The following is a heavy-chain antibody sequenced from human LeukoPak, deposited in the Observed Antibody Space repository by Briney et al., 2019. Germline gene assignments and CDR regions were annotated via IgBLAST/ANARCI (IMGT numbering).Heavy chain of an antibody. D-gene: IGHD5-24*01. Sequence: ASVKVSCKASGYTFTSYGISWVRQAPGQGLEWMGWINPNSGGTNYAQKFQGKVTMTRDTSISTAYMELSRLRSDDTAVYYCARDQMASDFDYWGQGTLVTVSS. V-gene: IGHV1-2*02. CDR3: ARDQMASDFDY. CDR2: INPNSGGT. J-gene: IGHJ4*02. CDR1: GYTFTSYG.